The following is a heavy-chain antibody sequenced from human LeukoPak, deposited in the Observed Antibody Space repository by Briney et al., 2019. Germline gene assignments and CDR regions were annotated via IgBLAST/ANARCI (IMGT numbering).Heavy chain of an antibody. D-gene: IGHD5-18*01. CDR3: ARDALGYSYGRDYYYYGMDV. CDR1: GGSISSGSYY. Sequence: SQTMSLTCTVDGGSISSGSYYWSWLRQPAGTGLEWIGRIYTSGSTNYNPSLKSRFTISVDPSKNQFSLKLSSVTAADTAVYYCARDALGYSYGRDYYYYGMDVWGQGTTVTVSS. CDR2: IYTSGST. J-gene: IGHJ6*02. V-gene: IGHV4-61*02.